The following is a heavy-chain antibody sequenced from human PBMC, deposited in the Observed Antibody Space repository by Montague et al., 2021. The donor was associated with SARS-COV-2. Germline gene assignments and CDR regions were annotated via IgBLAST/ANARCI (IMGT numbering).Heavy chain of an antibody. Sequence: SETLSLTCSVSGGSMINNYWSWIRQPPGKGLEWMGYIYYTGSTDYNPSLESRATLSIDTSKNEFSLKLTSVTAADTAVYHCARGGGRLQYSYYYGMDVWGQGTTVTVSS. D-gene: IGHD5-12*01. V-gene: IGHV4-59*01. CDR1: GGSMINNY. J-gene: IGHJ6*02. CDR2: IYYTGST. CDR3: ARGGGRLQYSYYYGMDV.